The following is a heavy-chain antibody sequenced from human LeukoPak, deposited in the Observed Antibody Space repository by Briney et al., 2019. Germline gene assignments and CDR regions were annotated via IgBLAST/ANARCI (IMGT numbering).Heavy chain of an antibody. Sequence: ASVKVSSKTSAYTISAYYMHWVAQAPGQGLEWMGWINPNSGGTNYAQKFQGRVTMTRDTSISTAYMELSTLRSDDTAVYYCARDYYVRSGLGALVISGPGTMVTVSS. CDR2: INPNSGGT. D-gene: IGHD3-22*01. CDR1: AYTISAYY. V-gene: IGHV1-2*02. CDR3: ARDYYVRSGLGALVI. J-gene: IGHJ3*02.